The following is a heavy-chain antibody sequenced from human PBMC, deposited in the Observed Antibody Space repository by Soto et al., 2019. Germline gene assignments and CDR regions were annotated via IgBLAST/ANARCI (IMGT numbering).Heavy chain of an antibody. Sequence: SGGSLRLSCAASGFTFSSYWMSWVRQAPGKGLEWVANIKQDGSEKYYVETEKGRFTISRDNAKNSLYLQMNSLRAEDTAVYYCARLEYDILTGDLLFDYWGQGTLVTVSS. CDR1: GFTFSSYW. CDR3: ARLEYDILTGDLLFDY. J-gene: IGHJ4*02. V-gene: IGHV3-7*01. D-gene: IGHD3-9*01. CDR2: IKQDGSEK.